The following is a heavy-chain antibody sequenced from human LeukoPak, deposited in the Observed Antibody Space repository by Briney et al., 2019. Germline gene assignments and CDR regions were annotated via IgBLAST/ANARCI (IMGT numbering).Heavy chain of an antibody. V-gene: IGHV5-51*01. D-gene: IGHD1-1*01. CDR2: IYPGDSDT. CDR3: ARRFGRTTDY. Sequence: GESLKISFKGSGYPFTNYWIAWVRPMSGKGLEWMGTIYPGDSDTRYSSSFQGQVTISADKSISTAYLQWSSLKASDTAMYYCARRFGRTTDYWGQGTLVTVSS. CDR1: GYPFTNYW. J-gene: IGHJ4*02.